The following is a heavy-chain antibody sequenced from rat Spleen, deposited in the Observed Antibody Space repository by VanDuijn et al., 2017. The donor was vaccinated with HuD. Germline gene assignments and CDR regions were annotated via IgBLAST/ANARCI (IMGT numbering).Heavy chain of an antibody. CDR2: ISYDGSST. J-gene: IGHJ2*01. CDR3: AREVNYGRYFDY. Sequence: EVQLVESGGGLAQPGRSLKLSCVASGFTFNDCYMAWVRQAPTKGLEWVATISYDGSSTYYRDSVKGRFTLSRDNAKSTLYLQMGSLRSEDTAIYFCAREVNYGRYFDYWGQGVMVTVSS. D-gene: IGHD1-11*01. V-gene: IGHV5-29*01. CDR1: GFTFNDCY.